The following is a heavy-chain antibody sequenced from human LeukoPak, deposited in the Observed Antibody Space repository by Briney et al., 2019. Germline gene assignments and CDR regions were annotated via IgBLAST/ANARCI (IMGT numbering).Heavy chain of an antibody. CDR3: ARDSHETDYYDSSGYPKGDY. J-gene: IGHJ4*02. D-gene: IGHD3-22*01. V-gene: IGHV4-59*01. CDR1: GGSISNYY. Sequence: SETLSLTCTVSGGSISNYYWSWIRQPPGKGLEWIGYIHYSGSTSYNPSLKSRVTISVDTSKNQFSLKLRFVTPADTAVYYCARDSHETDYYDSSGYPKGDYWGQGTLVTVSS. CDR2: IHYSGST.